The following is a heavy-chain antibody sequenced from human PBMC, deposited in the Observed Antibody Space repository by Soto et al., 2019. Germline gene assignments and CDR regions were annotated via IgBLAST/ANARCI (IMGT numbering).Heavy chain of an antibody. V-gene: IGHV1-69*08. J-gene: IGHJ4*02. CDR2: INPILGIA. CDR3: AREAYGDYRPFDY. CDR1: GGTFSSYT. Sequence: QVQLVQSGAEVKKPGSSVKVSCKASGGTFSSYTISWVRQAPGQGLEWMGRINPILGIANYAQKFQGRVTITADKSPSTAYMELSSLTSEDKAVYSCAREAYGDYRPFDYWGQGTLVTVSS. D-gene: IGHD4-17*01.